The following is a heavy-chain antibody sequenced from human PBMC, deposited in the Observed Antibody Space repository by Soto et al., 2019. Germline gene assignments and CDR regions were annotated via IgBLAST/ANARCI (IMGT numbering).Heavy chain of an antibody. V-gene: IGHV3-23*01. CDR2: ISSSGT. Sequence: VGSLRLSCAASGFTFSSYGMSWVRQAPGKGLEWLSVISSSGTYYAVSVEGRFTISRDNSKNTLFLQMNSLRAEDTAVYYCARGFWAVAGTRYFDYWGQGTLVTVSS. D-gene: IGHD6-19*01. CDR1: GFTFSSYG. J-gene: IGHJ4*02. CDR3: ARGFWAVAGTRYFDY.